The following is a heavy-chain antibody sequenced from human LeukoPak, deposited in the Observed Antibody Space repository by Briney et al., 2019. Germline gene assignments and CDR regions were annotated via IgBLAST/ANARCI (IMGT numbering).Heavy chain of an antibody. D-gene: IGHD6-19*01. CDR3: ARVGQWLVGGHYFDY. CDR2: ISSSSSTI. V-gene: IGHV3-48*01. Sequence: GGSLRLSCAASGFTFSSYSMNWVRQAPGKGLEWVSYISSSSSTIYYADSVKGRFTISRDNAKNSLYLQMNSLRAEDTAVYYYARVGQWLVGGHYFDYWGQGTLVTVSS. J-gene: IGHJ4*02. CDR1: GFTFSSYS.